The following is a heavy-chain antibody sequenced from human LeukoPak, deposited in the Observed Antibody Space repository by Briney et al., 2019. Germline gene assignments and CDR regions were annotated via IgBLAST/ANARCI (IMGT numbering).Heavy chain of an antibody. Sequence: TGGSLRLSCAASGFTFSSYAMHWVRQAPGKGLEWVAFIRYDGSNKYYADSVKGRFTISRDNSKNTLYLQMNSLGAEDTAVYYCAKEMMIVVVITHAFDIWGQGTMVTVSS. J-gene: IGHJ3*02. CDR2: IRYDGSNK. CDR1: GFTFSSYA. V-gene: IGHV3-30*02. D-gene: IGHD3-22*01. CDR3: AKEMMIVVVITHAFDI.